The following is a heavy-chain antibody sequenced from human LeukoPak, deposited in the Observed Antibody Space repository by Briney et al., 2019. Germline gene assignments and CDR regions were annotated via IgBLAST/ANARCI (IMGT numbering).Heavy chain of an antibody. CDR3: AKGGAVTSNLFDF. V-gene: IGHV3-9*01. CDR1: GFTFDDYA. J-gene: IGHJ4*02. Sequence: GGSLILSCAASGFTFDDYAMHWVRQAPGKGLEWVSGISWNSGSIGYADSVKGRFTISRDNAKNSLYLEMNSLRAEDTALYYCAKGGAVTSNLFDFWGQGTLVTVSS. D-gene: IGHD4-17*01. CDR2: ISWNSGSI.